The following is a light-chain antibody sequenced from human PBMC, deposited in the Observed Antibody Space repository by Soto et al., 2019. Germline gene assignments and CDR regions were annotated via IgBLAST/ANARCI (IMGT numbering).Light chain of an antibody. Sequence: DIQMTQSPSTLSASVGDRVTITCRASQSISIWLAWYQQKPGKAPKLLIYKASSLESGVPSRFSGSGSGTEFTLTISSLQPDDFATYYCQKYNSAPLTFGGGTKVDIK. CDR2: KAS. J-gene: IGKJ4*01. CDR1: QSISIW. V-gene: IGKV1-5*03. CDR3: QKYNSAPLT.